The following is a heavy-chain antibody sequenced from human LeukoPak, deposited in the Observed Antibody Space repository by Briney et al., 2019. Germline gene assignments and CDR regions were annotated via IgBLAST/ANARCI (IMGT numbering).Heavy chain of an antibody. J-gene: IGHJ4*02. V-gene: IGHV3-21*01. D-gene: IGHD2-15*01. CDR3: AKAGAVVVVAAKYFDY. Sequence: GGSLRLSCAASGFNFNAYSMAWVRQAPGKGLEWVSIISRASESIFYADSVKGRFTISRDNAKNSLYLQMNGLRADDTAAYYCAKAGAVVVVAAKYFDYWGQGTLVTVSS. CDR1: GFNFNAYS. CDR2: ISRASESI.